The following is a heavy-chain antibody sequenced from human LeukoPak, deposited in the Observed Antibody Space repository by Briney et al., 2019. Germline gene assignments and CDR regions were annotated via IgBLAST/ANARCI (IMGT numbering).Heavy chain of an antibody. Sequence: SETLSLTCTVSGGSISSYYWSWIRQPPGKGLEWIGYIYYSGSTNYNPSLKSRVTISVDTSKNQSSLKLSSVTAADTAVYYCARSTEVVVPAAIPPAFDYWGQGTLVTVSS. J-gene: IGHJ4*02. D-gene: IGHD2-2*02. V-gene: IGHV4-59*01. CDR1: GGSISSYY. CDR3: ARSTEVVVPAAIPPAFDY. CDR2: IYYSGST.